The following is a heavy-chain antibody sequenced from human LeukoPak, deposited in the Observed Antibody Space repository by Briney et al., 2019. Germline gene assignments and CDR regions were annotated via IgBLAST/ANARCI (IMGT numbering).Heavy chain of an antibody. CDR1: GFIVSANY. J-gene: IGHJ6*02. Sequence: GGSLRLSCAASGFIVSANYMSWVRQTPGKGLEWVSIFYSGGATFYVDSLKGRFTISRDNSKNMLYLQMNSLRAEDTAVYYCARGRGLDVWGQGTTVTVSS. V-gene: IGHV3-53*01. D-gene: IGHD2-15*01. CDR3: ARGRGLDV. CDR2: FYSGGAT.